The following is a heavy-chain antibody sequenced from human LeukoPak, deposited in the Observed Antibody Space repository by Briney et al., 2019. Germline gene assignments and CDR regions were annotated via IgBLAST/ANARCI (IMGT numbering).Heavy chain of an antibody. CDR3: AREPGIAAAGSFDY. CDR1: GFTFSSYS. V-gene: IGHV3-21*01. Sequence: SGGSLRLSCAASGFTFSSYSMNWVRQAPGKGLEWVSSISSSSSYIYYADSVKGRFTISRDNAKNSLYLQMNSLRAEDTAVYYCAREPGIAAAGSFDYWGQGTLVTVSS. CDR2: ISSSSSYI. D-gene: IGHD6-13*01. J-gene: IGHJ4*02.